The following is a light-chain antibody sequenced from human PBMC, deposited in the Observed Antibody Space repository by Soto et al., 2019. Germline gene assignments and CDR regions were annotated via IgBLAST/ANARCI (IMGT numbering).Light chain of an antibody. V-gene: IGKV3-20*01. CDR3: QQYGSSRWT. CDR2: GAS. Sequence: EIVLTQSPGTLSLSPGESATLSCRSSQSVSSSSLAWYQQNRGQAPRLLIYGASSRAPGIPDRFGGSGSGTDFTLTISRLEPEDFAVYYCQQYGSSRWTFGQGTRWIS. J-gene: IGKJ1*01. CDR1: QSVSSSS.